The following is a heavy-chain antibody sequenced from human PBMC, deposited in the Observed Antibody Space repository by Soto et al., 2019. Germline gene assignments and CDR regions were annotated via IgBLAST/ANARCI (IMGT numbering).Heavy chain of an antibody. V-gene: IGHV3-23*01. D-gene: IGHD3-10*01. J-gene: IGHJ5*02. Sequence: PGGSLRLSCAASGFPFRGYAMSWVRQAPGKGLEWVSAISGSGGSTYYADSVKGRFTISRDNSKNTLYLQMNSLRAEDTAVYYCAKDLLVQRFDPWGQGTLVTGSS. CDR3: AKDLLVQRFDP. CDR1: GFPFRGYA. CDR2: ISGSGGST.